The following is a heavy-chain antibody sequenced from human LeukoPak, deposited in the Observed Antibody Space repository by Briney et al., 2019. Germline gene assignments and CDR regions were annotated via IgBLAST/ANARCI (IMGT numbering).Heavy chain of an antibody. CDR1: GDSITSYY. CDR3: ARDQLVMVPAALGDYYYYYYMDV. D-gene: IGHD2-2*01. J-gene: IGHJ6*03. CDR2: IFYSGST. V-gene: IGHV4-59*01. Sequence: PSETLSLTCTVSGDSITSYYWGWIRQPPGKGLEWIGHIFYSGSTNYNPSLKSRVTMSIDTSKHQFSLRLSSVTAADTAVYYCARDQLVMVPAALGDYYYYYYMDVWGKGTTVTVSS.